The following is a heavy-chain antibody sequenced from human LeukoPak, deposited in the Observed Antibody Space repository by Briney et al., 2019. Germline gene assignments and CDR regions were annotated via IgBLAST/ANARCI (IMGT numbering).Heavy chain of an antibody. D-gene: IGHD3-9*01. J-gene: IGHJ4*02. CDR2: ISYEGNNI. CDR3: AKVLSEGYLPGYYNPFDS. V-gene: IGHV3-30*18. Sequence: PGGSLRLSCAASGFTFSSYAMHWVRQAPGKGLEWVAVISYEGNNICYVDSVKGRFTISRDNSKNTLFLQMNSLRAEDTAVYYCAKVLSEGYLPGYYNPFDSWGRGTLVTVSS. CDR1: GFTFSSYA.